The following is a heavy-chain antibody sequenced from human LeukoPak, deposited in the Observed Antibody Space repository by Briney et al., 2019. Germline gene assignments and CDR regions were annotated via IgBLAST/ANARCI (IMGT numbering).Heavy chain of an antibody. J-gene: IGHJ4*02. CDR2: ISSDRTTI. Sequence: QPGGSLRLSCAASGFTFSSYTMSWVPQAPGKGLEWVSSISSDRTTIFYADSVKGRFTISRDNAQNSLYLQMNSLRDEDTAVYYCAGQKGMDYWGQGTLVIVSS. CDR3: AGQKGMDY. CDR1: GFTFSSYT. V-gene: IGHV3-48*02.